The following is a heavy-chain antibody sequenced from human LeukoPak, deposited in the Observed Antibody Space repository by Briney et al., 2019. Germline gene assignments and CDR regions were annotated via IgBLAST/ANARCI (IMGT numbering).Heavy chain of an antibody. V-gene: IGHV4-59*01. Sequence: SETPSLTCTVSGGSISSYYWSWIRQPPGKGLEWIGYIYYSGSTNYNPSLKSRVTISVDTSKNQFSLKLGSVTAADTAVYYCARDQVKGYFDYWGQGTLVTVSS. CDR2: IYYSGST. CDR3: ARDQVKGYFDY. J-gene: IGHJ4*02. CDR1: GGSISSYY. D-gene: IGHD2-21*01.